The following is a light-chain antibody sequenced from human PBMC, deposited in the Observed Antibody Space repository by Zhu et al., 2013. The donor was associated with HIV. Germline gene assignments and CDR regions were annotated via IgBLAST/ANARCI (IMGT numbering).Light chain of an antibody. J-gene: IGKJ4*01. Sequence: EIVLTQSPGTLSLSPGETATLSCRASQSIRSTYLAWYQQKPGQAPRPLIYAASRRATGISDRFSGSGSGTDFTLTISRLEPEDFAVYYCQQYLSSPLTFGRGTTVEFK. CDR3: QQYLSSPLT. CDR2: AAS. CDR1: QSIRSTY. V-gene: IGKV3-20*01.